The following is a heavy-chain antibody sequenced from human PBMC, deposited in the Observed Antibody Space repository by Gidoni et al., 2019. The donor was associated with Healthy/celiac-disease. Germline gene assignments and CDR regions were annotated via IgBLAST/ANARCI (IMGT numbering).Heavy chain of an antibody. J-gene: IGHJ4*02. D-gene: IGHD4-4*01. V-gene: IGHV3-21*01. Sequence: GQPVASGGGLVKPGGSVSLSCASSGSPFSSYSMHWVRQAPGKGLEWVSSISRRSSDIYYADSVKGRFTISRDNAKNSLYLQKNSLRAEDRAVYYCARVPTYSACFNYWGQGTLVTVSS. CDR3: ARVPTYSACFNY. CDR2: ISRRSSDI. CDR1: GSPFSSYS.